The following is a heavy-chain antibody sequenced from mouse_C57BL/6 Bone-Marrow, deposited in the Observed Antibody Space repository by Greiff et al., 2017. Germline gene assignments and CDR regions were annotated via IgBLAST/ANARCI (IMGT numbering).Heavy chain of an antibody. CDR3: ARSLITTVVADWYFDV. D-gene: IGHD1-1*01. Sequence: QVQLQQPGAELVKPGASVKMSCKASGYTFTSYWITWVKQRPGQGLGWIGDIYPGSGSTNYNEKFKSKATLTVDTSSSTAYMQLSSLTSEDSAVYYCARSLITTVVADWYFDVWGTGTTVTVSS. J-gene: IGHJ1*03. V-gene: IGHV1-55*01. CDR1: GYTFTSYW. CDR2: IYPGSGST.